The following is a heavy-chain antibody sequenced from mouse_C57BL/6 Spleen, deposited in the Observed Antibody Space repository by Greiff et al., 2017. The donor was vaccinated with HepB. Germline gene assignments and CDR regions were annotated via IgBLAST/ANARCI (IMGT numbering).Heavy chain of an antibody. V-gene: IGHV5-17*01. CDR3: ARRYYDEAMDY. D-gene: IGHD2-4*01. J-gene: IGHJ4*01. Sequence: EVHLVESGGGLVKPGGSLKLSCAASGFTFSDYGMHWVRQAPEKGLEWVAYISSGSSTIYYADTVKGRFTISRDNAKNTLFLQMTSLRSEDTAMYYCARRYYDEAMDYWGQGTSVTVSS. CDR1: GFTFSDYG. CDR2: ISSGSSTI.